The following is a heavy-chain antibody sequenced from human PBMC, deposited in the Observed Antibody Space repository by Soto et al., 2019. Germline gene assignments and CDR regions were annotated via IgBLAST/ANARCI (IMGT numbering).Heavy chain of an antibody. V-gene: IGHV5-51*01. CDR1: GYSFTTYW. CDR3: ARHVSSTTSNYDYYAMDV. D-gene: IGHD3-10*01. CDR2: IYPADSDS. J-gene: IGHJ6*02. Sequence: GESLKISCQASGYSFTTYWIGWVRQMPGKGLEWMGIIYPADSDSRYSPSFQGHVTISADKSINTAFLQWSSLRASDSAIYYCARHVSSTTSNYDYYAMDVWGLGTTVTVSS.